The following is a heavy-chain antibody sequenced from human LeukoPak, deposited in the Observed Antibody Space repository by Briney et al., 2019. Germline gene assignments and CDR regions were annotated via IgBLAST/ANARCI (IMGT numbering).Heavy chain of an antibody. CDR3: ARDRAAAVHFDY. J-gene: IGHJ4*02. CDR2: VYYTGST. Sequence: PSETLSLTCTVSGGSISSYYWSWVRQPPGKGLEWIGFVYYTGSTNYSPSLKSRVTMSVDTSKNQFSLKLSSVTAADTAVYYCARDRAAAVHFDYWGQGTLVTVSS. V-gene: IGHV4-59*12. CDR1: GGSISSYY. D-gene: IGHD6-13*01.